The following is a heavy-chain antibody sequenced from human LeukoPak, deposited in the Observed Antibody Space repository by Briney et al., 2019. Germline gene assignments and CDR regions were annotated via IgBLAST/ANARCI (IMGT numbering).Heavy chain of an antibody. CDR3: ARETAYDILTGYYPYYGMDV. CDR2: ISSSGSNI. CDR1: GFTFSSYD. Sequence: GGSLRLPCAASGFTFSSYDMNWVPQAPGKALEWVSYISSSGSNIYYADPVKGRFTISRDNAKNSLYLQMNSLRAEDTAVYYCARETAYDILTGYYPYYGMDVWGKGTTVTVSS. J-gene: IGHJ6*04. V-gene: IGHV3-48*03. D-gene: IGHD3-9*01.